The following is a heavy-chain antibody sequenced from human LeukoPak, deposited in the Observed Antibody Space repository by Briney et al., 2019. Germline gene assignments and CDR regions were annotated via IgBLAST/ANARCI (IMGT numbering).Heavy chain of an antibody. CDR1: GGSFSGYY. CDR3: ARRRGPFDY. V-gene: IGHV4-34*01. D-gene: IGHD3-10*01. CDR2: INHSGST. Sequence: SETLSLTCAVYGGSFSGYYWSWIRQPPGKGPEWIGEINHSGSTNYNPSLKSRVTISVDTSKNQFSLKLSSVTAADTAVYYCARRRGPFDYWGQGTLVTVSS. J-gene: IGHJ4*02.